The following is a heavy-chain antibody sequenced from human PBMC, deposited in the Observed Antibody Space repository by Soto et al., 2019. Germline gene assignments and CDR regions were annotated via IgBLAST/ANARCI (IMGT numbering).Heavy chain of an antibody. V-gene: IGHV4-59*08. CDR1: GASISNYY. CDR2: VNDGWGA. J-gene: IGHJ6*02. Sequence: QVHLQQSGPGLVKPSETLSLSCTISGASISNYYWSWIRQVPGKGMEWIGYVNDGWGAAYNPSLQTXVXXSLATSKSLLSLKLTSVTATDTAVYYCVRQGFGALHGLVDVWGQGPTVTVSS. CDR3: VRQGFGALHGLVDV. D-gene: IGHD3-10*01.